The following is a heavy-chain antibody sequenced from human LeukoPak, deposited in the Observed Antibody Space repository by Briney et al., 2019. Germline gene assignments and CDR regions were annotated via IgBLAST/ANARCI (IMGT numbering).Heavy chain of an antibody. CDR1: SGSISSSSSY. D-gene: IGHD6-13*01. J-gene: IGHJ4*02. CDR2: IYYSGST. Sequence: SETLSLTCTVSSGSISSSSSYWGWIRQPPGEGLEWIGSIYYSGSTYYNTSLKSRVTISVDTSKNQFSLRLSSVTAADTAFYYCARDRGVSGFDYWGQGTLVTVSS. V-gene: IGHV4-39*07. CDR3: ARDRGVSGFDY.